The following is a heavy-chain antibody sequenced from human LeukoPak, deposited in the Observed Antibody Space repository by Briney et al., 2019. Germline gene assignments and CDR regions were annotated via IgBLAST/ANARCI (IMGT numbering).Heavy chain of an antibody. Sequence: SETLSLTCTVSGGPVSSGSYYWSWIRQPPGKGLEWIGYIYHSGSTNYNPSLNSRVTMSIDMSKNQFSLKLSSVTAADTAIYYCARDYDSFDYWGQGTLVTVSS. CDR1: GGPVSSGSYY. D-gene: IGHD3-22*01. J-gene: IGHJ4*02. CDR2: IYHSGST. CDR3: ARDYDSFDY. V-gene: IGHV4-61*01.